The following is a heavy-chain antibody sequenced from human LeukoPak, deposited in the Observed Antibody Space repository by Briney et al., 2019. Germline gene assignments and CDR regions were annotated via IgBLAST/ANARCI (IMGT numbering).Heavy chain of an antibody. Sequence: PSETLSLTCAVYGGSFSGYYWSWIRQPPGKGLEWIGEINHSGSTNHNPSLKSRVTISVDTSKNQFSLKLSSVTAADTAVYYCARFARWNYGFDYWGQGTLATVSS. V-gene: IGHV4-34*01. CDR2: INHSGST. D-gene: IGHD1-7*01. CDR1: GGSFSGYY. CDR3: ARFARWNYGFDY. J-gene: IGHJ4*02.